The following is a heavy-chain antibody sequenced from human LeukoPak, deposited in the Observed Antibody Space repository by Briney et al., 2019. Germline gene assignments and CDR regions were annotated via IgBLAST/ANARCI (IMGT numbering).Heavy chain of an antibody. V-gene: IGHV4-59*01. Sequence: SETLSLTCSVSRGSISSYYWNWIRQPPGKGLEWIGYIYYSGSTNYNPSLKSRVTISVDTSKKQFSLKLSSVTAAATAVYYCAGGGLPYFFDYWGQGTLVTVSS. CDR2: IYYSGST. CDR3: AGGGLPYFFDY. CDR1: RGSISSYY. J-gene: IGHJ4*02. D-gene: IGHD2-21*02.